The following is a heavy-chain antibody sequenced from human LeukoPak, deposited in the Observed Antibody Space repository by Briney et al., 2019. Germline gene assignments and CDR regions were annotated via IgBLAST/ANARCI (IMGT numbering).Heavy chain of an antibody. V-gene: IGHV1-2*02. J-gene: IGHJ4*02. Sequence: ASVKVSCKASGYTFTGYYMHWVRQAPGQGLEWMGWINPNSGGTNYAQKFQGRVTMTRDTSISTAYMELSRLRSDDTAVYYCARDWTLRGPPGVAARRDYWGQGTPVTVSS. CDR2: INPNSGGT. D-gene: IGHD6-6*01. CDR3: ARDWTLRGPPGVAARRDY. CDR1: GYTFTGYY.